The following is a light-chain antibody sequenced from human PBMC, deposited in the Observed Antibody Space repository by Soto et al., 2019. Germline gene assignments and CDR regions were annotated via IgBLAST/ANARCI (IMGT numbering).Light chain of an antibody. CDR2: EVS. V-gene: IGLV2-14*01. Sequence: SIGTPPAWVSASTGQSITISCTGTSSDVGAYNYVSWYQQYPGKGPKLMIFEVSNRPSGVSDRFSGSKSGHTASLTISGLQAEDEADYYCSSYTTSSTLVFGTGTKVTVL. CDR1: SSDVGAYNY. J-gene: IGLJ1*01. CDR3: SSYTTSSTLV.